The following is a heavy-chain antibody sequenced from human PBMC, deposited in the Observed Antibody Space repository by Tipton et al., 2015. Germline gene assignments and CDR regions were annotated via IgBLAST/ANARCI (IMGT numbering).Heavy chain of an antibody. CDR2: ISGSGGDA. CDR1: GFVFSSYA. CDR3: AKAMFYFDITGYLDY. Sequence: SLRLSCAASGFVFSSYALTWVRQAPGKGLEWVSLISGSGGDAYYADSVKGRFTISRDNYKDTLYLQTNSLRDEDTAVYYCAKAMFYFDITGYLDYWGQGAPVTVST. D-gene: IGHD3-22*01. V-gene: IGHV3-23*01. J-gene: IGHJ4*02.